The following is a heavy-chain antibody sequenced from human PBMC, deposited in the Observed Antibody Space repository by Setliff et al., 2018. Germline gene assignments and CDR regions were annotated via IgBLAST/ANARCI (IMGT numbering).Heavy chain of an antibody. CDR2: INEDGSHK. CDR1: GFTFRDYS. CDR3: ARDPAYGAFDI. Sequence: SLRLSCATSGFTFRDYSMVWVRQVPGKGLERLANINEDGSHKWYVDSVKGRFTISRDNAKNSLYLQMNGLRAEDTAVYYCARDPAYGAFDIWGQGTMVTVSS. D-gene: IGHD3-16*01. J-gene: IGHJ3*02. V-gene: IGHV3-7*03.